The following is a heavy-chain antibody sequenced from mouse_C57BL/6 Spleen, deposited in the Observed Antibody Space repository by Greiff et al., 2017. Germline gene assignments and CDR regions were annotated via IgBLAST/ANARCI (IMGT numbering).Heavy chain of an antibody. CDR3: ARRDYYGSSYNPYFDY. V-gene: IGHV1-9*01. D-gene: IGHD1-1*01. CDR1: GYTFTGYW. Sequence: QVQLQQSGAELMKPGASVKLSCKATGYTFTGYWIEWVKQRPGHGLEWIGAILPGSGSTNYNEKFKGKATFTADTSSNTAYMQLSSLTTEDSAIYYCARRDYYGSSYNPYFDYWGQGTTLTVSS. CDR2: ILPGSGST. J-gene: IGHJ2*01.